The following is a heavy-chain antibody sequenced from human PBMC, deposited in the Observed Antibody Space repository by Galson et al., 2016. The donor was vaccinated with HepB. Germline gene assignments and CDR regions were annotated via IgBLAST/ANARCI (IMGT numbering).Heavy chain of an antibody. Sequence: SLRLSCAASGFTFSSYAMSWVRQAPGKGLEWVSAISGSGGSTYYADSVKGRFTISRDNSKNTLYLQMNSRRAEDTAVYYCAKRMYSSGWLGGYGMDVWGQGTTVTVSS. CDR1: GFTFSSYA. J-gene: IGHJ6*02. D-gene: IGHD6-19*01. V-gene: IGHV3-23*01. CDR3: AKRMYSSGWLGGYGMDV. CDR2: ISGSGGST.